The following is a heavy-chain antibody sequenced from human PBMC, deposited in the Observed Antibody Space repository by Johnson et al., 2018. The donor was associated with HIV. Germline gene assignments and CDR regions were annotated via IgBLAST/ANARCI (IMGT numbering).Heavy chain of an antibody. CDR3: ARDRIWGYAFDI. CDR2: IYSGGST. J-gene: IGHJ3*02. Sequence: QVQLVESGGGVVQPGRSLRLSCAASGFTFSSYAMHWVRQAPGKGLEWVSVIYSGGSTYYADSVKGRFTISRDNSKNTLYLQMNSLRAEDTALYYCARDRIWGYAFDIWGQGTMVTVSS. CDR1: GFTFSSYA. V-gene: IGHV3-NL1*01. D-gene: IGHD3-16*01.